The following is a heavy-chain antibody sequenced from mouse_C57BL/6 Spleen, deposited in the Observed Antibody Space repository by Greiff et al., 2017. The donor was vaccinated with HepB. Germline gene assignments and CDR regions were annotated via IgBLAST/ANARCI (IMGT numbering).Heavy chain of an antibody. CDR3: ARWLLRDYYAMDY. D-gene: IGHD2-3*01. CDR2: IDPSDSYT. CDR1: GYTFTSYW. V-gene: IGHV1-50*01. J-gene: IGHJ4*01. Sequence: QVQLKQPGAELVKPGASVKLSCKASGYTFTSYWMQWVKQRPGQGLEWIGEIDPSDSYTNYNQKFKGKATLTVDTSSSTAYMQLSSLTSEDSAVYYCARWLLRDYYAMDYWGQGTSVTVSS.